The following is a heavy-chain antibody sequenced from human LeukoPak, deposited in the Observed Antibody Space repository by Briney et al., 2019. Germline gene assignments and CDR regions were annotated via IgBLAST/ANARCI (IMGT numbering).Heavy chain of an antibody. D-gene: IGHD3-10*01. J-gene: IGHJ4*02. Sequence: PSETLSLTCAVYGGSFSGYYWSWIRQPPGKGLEWIGEINHSGSTNYNPSLKSRVTISVDTSKNQFSLKLSSVTAADTAVYYCASAIRGVLPDYWGQGTLVTVSS. CDR2: INHSGST. V-gene: IGHV4-34*01. CDR1: GGSFSGYY. CDR3: ASAIRGVLPDY.